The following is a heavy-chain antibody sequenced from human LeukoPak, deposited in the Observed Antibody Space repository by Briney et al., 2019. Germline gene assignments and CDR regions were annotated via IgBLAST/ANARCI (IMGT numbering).Heavy chain of an antibody. J-gene: IGHJ4*02. V-gene: IGHV3-53*01. Sequence: PGGSLRLSCAASGFTVSSNYMSWVRQAPGKGLEWVSVIYSGGSTYYADSVKGRFTISRDNSKNTLYLQMNSLRAEDTAVYYCARGIAVAGTNYFDYRGQGTLVTVSS. CDR1: GFTVSSNY. CDR2: IYSGGST. D-gene: IGHD6-19*01. CDR3: ARGIAVAGTNYFDY.